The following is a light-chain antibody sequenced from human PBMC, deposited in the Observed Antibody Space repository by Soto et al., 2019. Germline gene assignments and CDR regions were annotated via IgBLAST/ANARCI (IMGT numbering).Light chain of an antibody. V-gene: IGLV2-14*01. CDR3: ISYTGSSTSYV. CDR2: EVT. Sequence: QSVLTQPASVSGSPGQSITISCSGTSSDVGSYSHVAWYQQFPGKTPKLIIYEVTYRPSRVSHRFSASKSGNTASLTISGLQAGDEADYYCISYTGSSTSYVLGTGTKLTVL. J-gene: IGLJ1*01. CDR1: SSDVGSYSH.